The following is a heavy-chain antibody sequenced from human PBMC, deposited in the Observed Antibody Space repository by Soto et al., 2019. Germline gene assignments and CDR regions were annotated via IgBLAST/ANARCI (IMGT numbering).Heavy chain of an antibody. J-gene: IGHJ4*02. Sequence: PGGSLRLSCAASGFPFSSYAMSRVRQAPGKGLEWVSAISGSGGSTYYADSVKGRFTISRDNSKNTLYLQMNSLRAEDTAVYYCAKDLSPYYYGSGSYTPNGYWGQGTLVTSPQ. CDR1: GFPFSSYA. D-gene: IGHD3-10*01. CDR3: AKDLSPYYYGSGSYTPNGY. V-gene: IGHV3-23*01. CDR2: ISGSGGST.